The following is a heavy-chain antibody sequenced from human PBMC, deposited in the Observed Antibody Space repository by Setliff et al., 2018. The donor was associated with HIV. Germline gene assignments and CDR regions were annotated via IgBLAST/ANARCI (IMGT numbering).Heavy chain of an antibody. Sequence: SETLSLTCAVYGGSFSGNYWSWIRQPPGKGLEWIGEINHSGSTNYNPSLKSRVIISVDLSKNQFSLKLSSVTAADTAVYYCARGFEGYCSGATCHWLDSWGQGTLVTVSS. V-gene: IGHV4-34*01. CDR3: ARGFEGYCSGATCHWLDS. J-gene: IGHJ5*01. CDR2: INHSGST. CDR1: GGSFSGNY. D-gene: IGHD2-15*01.